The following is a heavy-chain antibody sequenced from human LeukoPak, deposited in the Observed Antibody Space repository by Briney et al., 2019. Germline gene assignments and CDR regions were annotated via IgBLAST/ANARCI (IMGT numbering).Heavy chain of an antibody. J-gene: IGHJ4*02. CDR2: ISASGGST. Sequence: GSLRLSCAASGVTFSSYAMSWVRQAPGKGLEWVSAISASGGSTFYADSVKGRFTISRDNSQNTLYLQMNSLRAEDTALYYCAKGRGYSGYDFFDYWGQGTLVTVSS. CDR3: AKGRGYSGYDFFDY. D-gene: IGHD5-12*01. CDR1: GVTFSSYA. V-gene: IGHV3-23*01.